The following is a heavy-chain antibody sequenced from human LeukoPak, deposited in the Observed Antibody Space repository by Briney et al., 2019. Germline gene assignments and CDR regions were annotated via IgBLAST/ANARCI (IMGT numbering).Heavy chain of an antibody. CDR1: GFIFSSYG. Sequence: QAGGSLRLSCAASGFIFSSYGMHWVRQAPGKGLEWVTFIRFDGSNKYYADFVKGRFTISRDNSKNTLYLQMDFLRPDDTAVYYCAKDDSGTYSASLDYWGQGTLVTVSS. J-gene: IGHJ4*02. V-gene: IGHV3-30*02. CDR3: AKDDSGTYSASLDY. D-gene: IGHD1-26*01. CDR2: IRFDGSNK.